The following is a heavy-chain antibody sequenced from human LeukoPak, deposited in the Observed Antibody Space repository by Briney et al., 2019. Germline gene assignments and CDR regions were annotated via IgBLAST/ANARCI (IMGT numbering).Heavy chain of an antibody. V-gene: IGHV3-23*01. J-gene: IGHJ6*02. Sequence: GGSLRLSCAASGFTFSTYAMSWVRQAPGKGLEWVSGISASGGTTYYADSVKGRFTISRDNSKNTLYLQMNSLRVEDTAVYYYAKSPRNYCYCGIDVWGQRTTVTVSS. CDR2: ISASGGTT. CDR1: GFTFSTYA. CDR3: AKSPRNYCYCGIDV.